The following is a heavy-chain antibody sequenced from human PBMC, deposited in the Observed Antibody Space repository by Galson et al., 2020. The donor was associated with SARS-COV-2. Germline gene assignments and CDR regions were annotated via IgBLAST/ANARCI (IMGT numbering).Heavy chain of an antibody. CDR1: GFTFSNCP. CDR3: AKGSSVVVVAGTFDDP. V-gene: IGHV3-23*01. Sequence: GGSLRLSCAASGFTFSNCPMSWVRQAPGQGREWVPEIRGSGDTTDYADSVKGRFTIYRDTSKNTLYLQMNSLRAEDTATYYCAKGSSVVVVAGTFDDPWGQGTLVTVSS. D-gene: IGHD2-15*01. J-gene: IGHJ5*02. CDR2: IRGSGDTT.